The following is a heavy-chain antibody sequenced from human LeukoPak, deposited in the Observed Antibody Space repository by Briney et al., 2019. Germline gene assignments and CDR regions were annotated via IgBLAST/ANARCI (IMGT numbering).Heavy chain of an antibody. CDR3: AKREKYCSGGSCFNWFDP. J-gene: IGHJ5*02. CDR2: ISGSGGST. V-gene: IGHV3-23*01. Sequence: GGSLRLSCAASGFTFSSYAMSWVRQAPGKGLEWVSAISGSGGSTYYADSVKGRFTISRDNSKNTLYLQMNSLRAEDTAVYYCAKREKYCSGGSCFNWFDPWGQGTLVTVSS. D-gene: IGHD2-15*01. CDR1: GFTFSSYA.